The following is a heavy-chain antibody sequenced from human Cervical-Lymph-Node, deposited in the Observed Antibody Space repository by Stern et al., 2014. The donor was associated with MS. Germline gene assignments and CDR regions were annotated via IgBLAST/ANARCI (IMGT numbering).Heavy chain of an antibody. Sequence: EVHLVESGGGLVQPGGSLRLSCAASGFTFDSYSMHWVRQVPGKGLVCVARINTDESSPRYADSVKDGFTISRDNAKNMLYLEMNSLRAEDTAVYYCSGSNWYFFDYWGQGTLVTVSS. CDR3: SGSNWYFFDY. D-gene: IGHD6-13*01. V-gene: IGHV3-74*02. CDR2: INTDESSP. CDR1: GFTFDSYS. J-gene: IGHJ4*02.